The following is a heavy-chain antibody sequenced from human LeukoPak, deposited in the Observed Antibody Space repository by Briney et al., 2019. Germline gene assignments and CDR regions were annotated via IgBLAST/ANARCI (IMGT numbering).Heavy chain of an antibody. CDR1: GFTFSSYS. V-gene: IGHV3-21*01. CDR3: ARDGGLDDCSGGSCYSYYYGMDV. D-gene: IGHD2-15*01. CDR2: ISSSSSYI. Sequence: GGCLRLSCAASGFTFSSYSMNWVRQAPGKGLEWVSSISSSSSYIYYADSVKGRFTISRDNAKNSLYLQMNSLRAEDTAVYYCARDGGLDDCSGGSCYSYYYGMDVWGQGTTVTVSS. J-gene: IGHJ6*02.